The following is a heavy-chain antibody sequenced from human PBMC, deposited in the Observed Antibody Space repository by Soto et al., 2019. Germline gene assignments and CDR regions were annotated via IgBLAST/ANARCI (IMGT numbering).Heavy chain of an antibody. CDR1: GGTFSSYA. CDR3: ASKLSVAAADYWYFDL. J-gene: IGHJ2*01. V-gene: IGHV1-69*01. Sequence: QVQLVQSGAEVKKPGSSVKVSCKASGGTFSSYAISWVRQAPGQGLEWMGGIIPIFGTANYAQKFQGRVTITADESTSTAYMEFSSLRSEDTAVYYCASKLSVAAADYWYFDLWGRGTLVTVSS. CDR2: IIPIFGTA. D-gene: IGHD6-13*01.